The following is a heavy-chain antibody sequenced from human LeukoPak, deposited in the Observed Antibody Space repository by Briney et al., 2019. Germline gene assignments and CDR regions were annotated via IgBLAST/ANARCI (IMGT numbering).Heavy chain of an antibody. J-gene: IGHJ4*02. D-gene: IGHD2-21*01. CDR3: ARENGCGGDCYYFDY. Sequence: VGSLRLSCAASGFTFGAFGMSWVRQAPGKGLEWVSGINWNGGTTAYADSVKGRFTISRDNAKNSLYLQMNSLRAEDTALYYCARENGCGGDCYYFDYWGQGTLVTVSS. CDR1: GFTFGAFG. CDR2: INWNGGTT. V-gene: IGHV3-20*04.